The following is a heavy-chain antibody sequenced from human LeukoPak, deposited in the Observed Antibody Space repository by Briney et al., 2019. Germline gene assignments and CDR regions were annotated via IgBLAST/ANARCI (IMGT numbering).Heavy chain of an antibody. V-gene: IGHV4-34*01. Sequence: SETLSLTCAVYGGSFSGYYWSWIRQPPGKGLEWIGEINPSGSTNYNPSLKSRVTISVDTSKNQFSLKLSSVTAADTAVYYCARMGSYRYLAYFDYWGQGTLVTVSS. CDR3: ARMGSYRYLAYFDY. CDR2: INPSGST. J-gene: IGHJ4*02. CDR1: GGSFSGYY. D-gene: IGHD3-16*02.